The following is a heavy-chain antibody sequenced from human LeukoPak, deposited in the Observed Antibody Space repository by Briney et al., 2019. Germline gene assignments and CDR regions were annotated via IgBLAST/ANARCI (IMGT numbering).Heavy chain of an antibody. CDR1: GFTFVDYA. V-gene: IGHV3-9*01. J-gene: IGHJ4*02. Sequence: GGSLRLSCAASGFTFVDYAMHWVRQAPGKGLEWVSGISWNSGSIGYADSVKGRFTISRDNAKNSLYLQMNSLRAEDTALYYCAKETSAWGQGTLVTVSS. CDR2: ISWNSGSI. CDR3: AKETSA.